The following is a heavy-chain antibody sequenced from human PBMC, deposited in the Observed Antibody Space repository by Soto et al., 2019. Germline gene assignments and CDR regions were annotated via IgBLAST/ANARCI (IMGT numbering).Heavy chain of an antibody. Sequence: QIQLVQSGAEMKKPGSSVKVSCKASGGTFSTYVINWVRQAPGQGLEWVGGFIPVSNRPSYAQKLQGRVTISADESSRTAYMELSSLRSDDTAFYYCTKALPMLRFFNSWGRGTLVTVSS. D-gene: IGHD5-12*01. CDR3: TKALPMLRFFNS. V-gene: IGHV1-69*01. J-gene: IGHJ4*02. CDR2: FIPVSNRP. CDR1: GGTFSTYV.